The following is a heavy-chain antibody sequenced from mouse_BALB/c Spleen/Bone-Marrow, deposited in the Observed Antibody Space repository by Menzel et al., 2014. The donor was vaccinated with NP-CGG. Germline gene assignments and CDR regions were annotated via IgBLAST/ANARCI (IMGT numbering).Heavy chain of an antibody. J-gene: IGHJ4*01. V-gene: IGHV14-4*02. CDR1: GFNIKDSS. Sequence: VQLQQSGAELVRSGASVKFSCTGSGFNIKDSSIHWVKQRPGQGLEWIGWIDPENGDTEYAPKFQGKATMTADTSSNAAYLQLSSLTSEDTAVYYCTPYGNYGWECWGKGTSVTVSS. CDR3: TPYGNYGWEC. CDR2: IDPENGDT. D-gene: IGHD2-10*02.